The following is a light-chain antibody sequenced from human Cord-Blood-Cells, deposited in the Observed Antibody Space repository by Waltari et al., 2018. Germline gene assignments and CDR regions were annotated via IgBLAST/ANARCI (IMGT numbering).Light chain of an antibody. CDR3: QQSYSTPWT. V-gene: IGKV1-39*01. Sequence: DIQMTQSPSSLSASVGDRVTITCWASQSIISYLNWYQQKPGKAPKLLIYAASSLQSGVPSRFSGSGSGTDFTLAISSLQPEAFATYYCQQSYSTPWTFGQGTKVEIK. CDR1: QSIISY. CDR2: AAS. J-gene: IGKJ1*01.